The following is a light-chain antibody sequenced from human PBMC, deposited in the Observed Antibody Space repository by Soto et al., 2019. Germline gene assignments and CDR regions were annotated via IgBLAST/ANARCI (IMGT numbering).Light chain of an antibody. Sequence: VMTQSPATLSVSPGERATLSCRASQSITTNLVWYQQKAGQAPRLLIFGASSRATGIPDRFSGSGSGTDFTLTISRLEPEDFAVYYCQQYGGSSWTFGQGTKVDIK. V-gene: IGKV3-20*01. J-gene: IGKJ1*01. CDR3: QQYGGSSWT. CDR1: QSITTN. CDR2: GAS.